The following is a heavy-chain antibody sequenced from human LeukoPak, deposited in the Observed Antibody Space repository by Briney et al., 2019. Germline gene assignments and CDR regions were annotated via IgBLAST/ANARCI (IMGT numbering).Heavy chain of an antibody. V-gene: IGHV4-39*01. J-gene: IGHJ5*02. CDR3: ATSRQLLDNWFDP. Sequence: SETLSLTCTVSGGSISSSTYYWSWIRQPAGKGLEWIGSIYYSGSTYYNPSLKSRLTISVDTSKNQFSLKLSSVTAADTAVYYCATSRQLLDNWFDPWGQGTLVTVSS. CDR2: IYYSGST. D-gene: IGHD2-2*01. CDR1: GGSISSSTYY.